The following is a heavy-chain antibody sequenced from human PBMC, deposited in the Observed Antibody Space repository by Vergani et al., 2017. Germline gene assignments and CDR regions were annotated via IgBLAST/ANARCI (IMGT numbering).Heavy chain of an antibody. CDR1: GFTFIMHA. CDR3: AKVGRSEVAGTFGAFDI. Sequence: EVQLLESGGDLVQPGGSLRLSCAASGFTFIMHAMSLVRQAQGNGLEWVSTLSASDRRTHYADSVKGRFTISRDISKNTLFLHMNSLRPEDTAVYYCAKVGRSEVAGTFGAFDIWGQGTMVTVSS. CDR2: LSASDRRT. V-gene: IGHV3-23*01. D-gene: IGHD6-19*01. J-gene: IGHJ3*02.